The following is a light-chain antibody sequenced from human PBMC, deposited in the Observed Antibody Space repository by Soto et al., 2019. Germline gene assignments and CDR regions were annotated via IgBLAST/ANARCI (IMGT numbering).Light chain of an antibody. CDR2: DAS. Sequence: EIVLTQSPANLSLSPGERATLSCRASQSVSSYLAWYPQKPGQAPRLLIYDASNRATGIPARFSGSGSGTDFTLTISSLEPEDFAVYYCQQRSNWPLTFGGGTKVEIK. CDR1: QSVSSY. V-gene: IGKV3-11*01. J-gene: IGKJ4*01. CDR3: QQRSNWPLT.